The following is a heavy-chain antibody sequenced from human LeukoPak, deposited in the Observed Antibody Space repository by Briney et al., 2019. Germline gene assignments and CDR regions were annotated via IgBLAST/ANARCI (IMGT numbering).Heavy chain of an antibody. D-gene: IGHD6-13*01. Sequence: PGGSLRLSCAASGFTFSSYGMHWVPQAPGKGLEWVAVIWYDGSNKYYADSVKGRFTISRDNSKNTLYLQMNSLRAEDTAVYYCARDQAAAGNYFDYWGQGTLVTVST. CDR2: IWYDGSNK. J-gene: IGHJ4*02. CDR3: ARDQAAAGNYFDY. V-gene: IGHV3-33*01. CDR1: GFTFSSYG.